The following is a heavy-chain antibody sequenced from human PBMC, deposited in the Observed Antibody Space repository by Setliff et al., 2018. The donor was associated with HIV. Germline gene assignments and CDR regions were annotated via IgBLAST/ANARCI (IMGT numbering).Heavy chain of an antibody. V-gene: IGHV4-31*03. CDR3: ARVLDPTYYDFWRFDP. D-gene: IGHD3-3*01. Sequence: SETLSLTCTVSGGSISSGGYYWSWVRQHAGKGLEWIGYIYFNGSTYYNPSLKSRLTISVDTSKDQLSLRLTSVTAADTAVYCCARVLDPTYYDFWRFDPWGQGTLVTVSS. CDR1: GGSISSGGYY. J-gene: IGHJ5*02. CDR2: IYFNGST.